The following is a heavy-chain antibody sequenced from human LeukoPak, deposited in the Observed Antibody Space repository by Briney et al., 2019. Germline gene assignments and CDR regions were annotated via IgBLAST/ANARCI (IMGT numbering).Heavy chain of an antibody. J-gene: IGHJ4*02. CDR1: RRSIGTYY. D-gene: IGHD3-10*01. V-gene: IGHV4-4*07. Sequence: SETLSLTCTVSRRSIGTYYWSWIRQPAGKGLDWIGRIYTSGSTKKNPSLSSRVTISIDASKNQFSLRLSSLTAADTAIYYCARDSGRRGYPEYSFDYWGQGTPVIVSS. CDR3: ARDSGRRGYPEYSFDY. CDR2: IYTSGST.